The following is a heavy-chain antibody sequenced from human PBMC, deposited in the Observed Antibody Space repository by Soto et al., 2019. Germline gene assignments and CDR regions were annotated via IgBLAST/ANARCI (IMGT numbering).Heavy chain of an antibody. CDR2: ISGSGAST. CDR1: GFTFSSYA. V-gene: IGHV3-23*01. CDR3: AKATIRFLDTYGMDV. D-gene: IGHD3-3*01. Sequence: EVQLLESGGGLAQPGGSLRLSCAASGFTFSSYAMSWVRQGPGKGLEWVSAISGSGASTFYTDSVKGRFTVSRDNSKNTRYLQRNSLRAEDTAVYYCAKATIRFLDTYGMDVWGKGTTVAVS. J-gene: IGHJ6*04.